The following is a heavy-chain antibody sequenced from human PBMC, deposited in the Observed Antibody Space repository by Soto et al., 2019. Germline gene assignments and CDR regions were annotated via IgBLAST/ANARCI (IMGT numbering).Heavy chain of an antibody. J-gene: IGHJ6*02. V-gene: IGHV1-2*04. CDR2: INPNSGGT. CDR1: GYTFTGYY. CDR3: ARDLHDILTGKDYYYYYGMDV. Sequence: ASVKVSCKASGYTFTGYYMHWVRQAPGQGLEWMGWINPNSGGTNYAQKFQGWVTMTRDTSISTAYMELSRLRSDDTAVYYCARDLHDILTGKDYYYYYGMDVWGQRTTVTVSS. D-gene: IGHD3-9*01.